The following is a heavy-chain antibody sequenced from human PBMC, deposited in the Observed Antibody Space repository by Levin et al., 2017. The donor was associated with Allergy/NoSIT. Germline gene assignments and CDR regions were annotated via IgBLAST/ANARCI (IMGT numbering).Heavy chain of an antibody. D-gene: IGHD1-26*01. J-gene: IGHJ2*01. CDR2: INSDGSRT. V-gene: IGHV3-74*01. Sequence: GGSLRLSCAASEFTFSRYGMHWVRQAPGKGLVWVSRINSDGSRTRNADSVKGRFTISRDNAKNTLYLQMNSLRVEDTAVYYCAREAGADYWYFDLWGRGTLVTVSS. CDR3: AREAGADYWYFDL. CDR1: EFTFSRYG.